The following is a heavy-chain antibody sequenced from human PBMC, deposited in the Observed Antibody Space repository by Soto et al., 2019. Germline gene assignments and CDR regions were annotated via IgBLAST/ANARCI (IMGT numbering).Heavy chain of an antibody. CDR2: MNPNSGES. CDR1: GYSFTSYE. Sequence: VQLVQSGAEVQKPGASVRVSCKASGYSFTSYEINWVRQATGQGPEWIGWMNPNSGESGYSQKFQGRVTMTRNTSISTAYMQLSSLKSDDSAVYYCATLLGEAFDVWGQGTTLTVSS. V-gene: IGHV1-8*01. CDR3: ATLLGEAFDV. J-gene: IGHJ3*01. D-gene: IGHD7-27*01.